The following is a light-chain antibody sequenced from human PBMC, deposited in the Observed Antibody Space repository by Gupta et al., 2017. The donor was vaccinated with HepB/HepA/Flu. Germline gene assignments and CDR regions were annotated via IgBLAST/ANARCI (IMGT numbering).Light chain of an antibody. Sequence: SYALPQPPSVSVSPGQTASIPCSGSKLGNNYVCWYQQKPGLSPVLVIFEDNKRPSGIPERFSGSNSRNTATLTISGTQTIDEDDYYCQAWDSTTVIFGGGTRLSVL. J-gene: IGLJ2*01. CDR3: QAWDSTTVI. CDR2: EDN. CDR1: KLGNNY. V-gene: IGLV3-1*01.